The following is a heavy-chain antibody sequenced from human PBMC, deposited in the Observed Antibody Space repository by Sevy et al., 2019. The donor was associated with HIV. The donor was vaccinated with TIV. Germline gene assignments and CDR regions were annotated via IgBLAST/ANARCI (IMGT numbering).Heavy chain of an antibody. CDR2: ISYDGSNK. CDR1: GFTFSSYA. CDR3: ARDGVDSSGWYGDY. V-gene: IGHV3-30-3*01. D-gene: IGHD6-19*01. J-gene: IGHJ4*02. Sequence: GGSLRLSCAASGFTFSSYAMHWVRQAPGKGLEWVAVISYDGSNKYYADSVKGRFTISRDNSKKTLYLQMNSLRAEDTAVYYCARDGVDSSGWYGDYWGQGTLVTVSS.